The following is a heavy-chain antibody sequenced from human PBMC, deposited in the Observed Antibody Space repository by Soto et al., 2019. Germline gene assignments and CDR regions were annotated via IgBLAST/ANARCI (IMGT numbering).Heavy chain of an antibody. Sequence: QITLKESGPTLVKPTQTLTLTCTFSGFSLSTSGVGVGWIRQPPGKALEWLALIYWDDDKRYSPSLKSRLTITKDTSKNQVVLKMANHDPVDTATYYCAHRPLGGSYFDYWGQGTLVTVSS. D-gene: IGHD2-15*01. CDR3: AHRPLGGSYFDY. J-gene: IGHJ4*02. CDR2: IYWDDDK. CDR1: GFSLSTSGVG. V-gene: IGHV2-5*02.